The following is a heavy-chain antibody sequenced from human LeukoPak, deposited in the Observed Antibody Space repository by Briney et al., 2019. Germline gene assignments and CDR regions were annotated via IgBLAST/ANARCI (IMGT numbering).Heavy chain of an antibody. J-gene: IGHJ6*03. CDR1: GGSFSGHY. V-gene: IGHV4-34*01. Sequence: SETLSLTCDVYGGSFSGHYWSWIRQFPGKGLEWIGEINHSGSTNYNPSLKSRVTISVDTSKNQFSLKLRSVTAADTAVYYCARVLYYYYHMDVWGKGTTVTVSS. CDR2: INHSGST. CDR3: ARVLYYYYHMDV.